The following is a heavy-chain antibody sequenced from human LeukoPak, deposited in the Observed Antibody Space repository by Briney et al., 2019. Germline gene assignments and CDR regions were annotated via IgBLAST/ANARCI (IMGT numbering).Heavy chain of an antibody. Sequence: SETLSLTCAVYGGSFSGYYWSWIRQPPGKGLEWIGEINHSGSTNYNPSPKSRVTISVDTSKNQFSLRLSSVTAADTAVYYCARVGSGWYSNYWGQGTLVTVSS. CDR1: GGSFSGYY. J-gene: IGHJ4*02. D-gene: IGHD6-19*01. CDR3: ARVGSGWYSNY. CDR2: INHSGST. V-gene: IGHV4-34*01.